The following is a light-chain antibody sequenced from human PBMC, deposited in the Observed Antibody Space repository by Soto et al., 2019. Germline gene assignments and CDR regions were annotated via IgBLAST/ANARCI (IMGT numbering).Light chain of an antibody. Sequence: QSALTQPPSVSGAPGQRVTISCTGSSSNIGAGYDVHWYQQLPGTAPKLLIYGNSNRPSGVPDRFSGSKSGTSASLAITGLQAEDEADYYCQSYDSSLSGPRFGGGTKLTVL. CDR3: QSYDSSLSGPR. J-gene: IGLJ3*02. CDR1: SSNIGAGYD. CDR2: GNS. V-gene: IGLV1-40*01.